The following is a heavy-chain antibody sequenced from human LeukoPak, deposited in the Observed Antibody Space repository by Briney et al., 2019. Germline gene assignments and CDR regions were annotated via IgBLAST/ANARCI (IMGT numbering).Heavy chain of an antibody. V-gene: IGHV3-11*01. J-gene: IGHJ6*03. CDR3: ARVLSGITGTTTYYYYYMDV. D-gene: IGHD1-7*01. CDR2: ISSSGSTI. CDR1: GFTFSDYY. Sequence: GGSLRLSCAASGFTFSDYYMSWIRQAPGKGLEWVSYISSSGSTIYYADSVKGRFTICRDNAKNSLYLQMNSLRAEDTAVYYCARVLSGITGTTTYYYYYMDVWGKGTTVTVSS.